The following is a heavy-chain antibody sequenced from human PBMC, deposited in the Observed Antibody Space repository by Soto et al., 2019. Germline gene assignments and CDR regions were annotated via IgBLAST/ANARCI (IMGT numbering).Heavy chain of an antibody. CDR3: ARNMDYFYGPGSGDGRGV. J-gene: IGHJ6*02. V-gene: IGHV1-2*02. CDR1: GYTFTAYY. CDR2: INTKFGDT. Sequence: QVQLVQSGAEVKEPGDSVRVSCEASGYTFTAYYIYWVRQVPGQGLEWMGWINTKFGDTTYAQDLQGRVTMTRDMSISRVYMELSRLTPDDTDLYYCARNMDYFYGPGSGDGRGVWRQGTAVTGFS. D-gene: IGHD3-10*01.